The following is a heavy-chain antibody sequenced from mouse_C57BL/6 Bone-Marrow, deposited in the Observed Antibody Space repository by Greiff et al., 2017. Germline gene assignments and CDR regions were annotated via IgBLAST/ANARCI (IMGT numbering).Heavy chain of an antibody. J-gene: IGHJ3*01. CDR2: IHPNSGST. Sequence: QVQLQQPGAELVKPGASVKLSCKASGYTFTSYWMHWVKQRPGQGLEWIGMIHPNSGSTNYNEKFKSKATLTVDKSSSTDYMQLRSLTSEDAAVYYCTRSPSIDYYGNWAWFAYWGQGTLVTVSA. V-gene: IGHV1-64*01. CDR1: GYTFTSYW. CDR3: TRSPSIDYYGNWAWFAY. D-gene: IGHD1-1*01.